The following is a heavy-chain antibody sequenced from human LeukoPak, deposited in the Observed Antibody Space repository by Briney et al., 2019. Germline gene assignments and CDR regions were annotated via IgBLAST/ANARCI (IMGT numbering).Heavy chain of an antibody. V-gene: IGHV3-23*01. D-gene: IGHD4-17*01. CDR1: GFTFSSTS. CDR3: ARDSPAGYGDLWA. J-gene: IGHJ5*02. CDR2: TVGGGDGT. Sequence: GGSLRLSCAASGFTFSSTSMSWVRQAPGKGLERVAVTVGGGDGTYYADSVKGRFTISRGNSKNTLYLQMNSLRAEDTAVYYCARDSPAGYGDLWAWGQGTLVTVSS.